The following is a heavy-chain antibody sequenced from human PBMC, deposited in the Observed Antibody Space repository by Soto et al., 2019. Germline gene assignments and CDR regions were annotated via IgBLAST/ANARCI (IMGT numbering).Heavy chain of an antibody. V-gene: IGHV4-4*07. Sequence: SETLSLTCTVSGGTLSSYFWSWIRPPAGKGLEWIGRMSTSGSTNYNPSLKSRVTMSVDTSKNQFSLKLSSVTAADTAMYYCARGSSGSYHYFDYWGQGTLVTVSS. D-gene: IGHD1-26*01. J-gene: IGHJ4*02. CDR3: ARGSSGSYHYFDY. CDR1: GGTLSSYF. CDR2: MSTSGST.